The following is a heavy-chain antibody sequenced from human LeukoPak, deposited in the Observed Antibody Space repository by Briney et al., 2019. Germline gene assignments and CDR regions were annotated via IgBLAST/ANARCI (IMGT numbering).Heavy chain of an antibody. D-gene: IGHD2-2*01. J-gene: IGHJ4*02. CDR1: GXTFDDYG. CDR3: ARGRSTFDY. V-gene: IGHV3-20*04. Sequence: PGGSLRLSCAVSGXTFDDYGMSWVRQAPGKGLEWVSGINWNGGSIGYADSVKGRFTISRDNVKNSLYLQMNSLRAEDTALYYCARGRSTFDYWGQGTLVTVSS. CDR2: INWNGGSI.